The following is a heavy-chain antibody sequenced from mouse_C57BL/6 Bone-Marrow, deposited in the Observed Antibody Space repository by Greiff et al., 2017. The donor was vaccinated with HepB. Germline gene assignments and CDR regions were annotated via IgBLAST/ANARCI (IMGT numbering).Heavy chain of an antibody. D-gene: IGHD1-1*01. CDR3: ARALYYGSSYAMDY. J-gene: IGHJ4*01. V-gene: IGHV1-69*01. CDR1: GYTFTSYW. CDR2: IDPSDSYT. Sequence: VKLQQPGAELVMPGASVKLSCKASGYTFTSYWMHWVKQRPGQGLEWIGEIDPSDSYTNYNQKFKGKSTLTVDKSSSTAYMQLSSLTSEDSAVYYCARALYYGSSYAMDYWGQGTSVTVSS.